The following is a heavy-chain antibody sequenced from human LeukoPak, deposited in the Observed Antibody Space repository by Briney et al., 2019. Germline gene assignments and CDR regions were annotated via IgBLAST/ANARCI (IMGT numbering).Heavy chain of an antibody. V-gene: IGHV3-7*03. CDR1: GLRFSSCW. CDR2: IKEDGSGE. D-gene: IGHD6-19*01. CDR3: VSGSGWIFDY. J-gene: IGHJ4*02. Sequence: GGSLTLSCAASGLRFSSCWMDWVRQAPGKGLEWVAHIKEDGSGEYYVDSVKGRFTISIDNAKKSMYLQMNSLRVEDTAIYYCVSGSGWIFDYWGQGTLVTVSS.